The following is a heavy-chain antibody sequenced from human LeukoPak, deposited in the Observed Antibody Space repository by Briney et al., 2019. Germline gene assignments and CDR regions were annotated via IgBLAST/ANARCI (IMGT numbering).Heavy chain of an antibody. J-gene: IGHJ4*02. Sequence: SVTVSCTASGGTFSSYAISWVRQAPGQGLEWMGGIIPIFGTANYAQKFQGRVTITTDESTSTAYMELSSLRSEDTAVYYCVTGFTTMAVDYFDYWGQGTLVTVSP. CDR3: VTGFTTMAVDYFDY. CDR2: IIPIFGTA. CDR1: GGTFSSYA. D-gene: IGHD5-18*01. V-gene: IGHV1-69*05.